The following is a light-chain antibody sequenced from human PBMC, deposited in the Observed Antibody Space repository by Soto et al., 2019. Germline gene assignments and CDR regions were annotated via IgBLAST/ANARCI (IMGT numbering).Light chain of an antibody. Sequence: QSVLTQPPSASGSPGQSVTISCTGTSSDVGGYNYVSWYQQHPGKAPKLMIYEVTKRPSGVPDRFSGSRSGNTAPLTVSGLHAEDEADYFCSSYAGSNSVVFGGGTKVTVL. CDR2: EVT. CDR1: SSDVGGYNY. J-gene: IGLJ2*01. V-gene: IGLV2-8*01. CDR3: SSYAGSNSVV.